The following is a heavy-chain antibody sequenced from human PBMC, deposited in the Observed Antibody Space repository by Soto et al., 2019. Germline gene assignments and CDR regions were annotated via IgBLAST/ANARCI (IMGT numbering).Heavy chain of an antibody. J-gene: IGHJ4*02. V-gene: IGHV3-48*01. CDR3: ARPGYFDY. D-gene: IGHD2-8*02. CDR2: ISSTGNTI. Sequence: PGGSLRLSCAASGFTFSTYSMNWVRQAPGKGLEWVSYISSTGNTIYYPDSVKGRFTISRDTAKKSLYLQMNSLRAEDTAVYYCARPGYFDYWGQRTLVTLSS. CDR1: GFTFSTYS.